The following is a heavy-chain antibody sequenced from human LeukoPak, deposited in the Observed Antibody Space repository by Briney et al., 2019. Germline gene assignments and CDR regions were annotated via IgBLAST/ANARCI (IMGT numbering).Heavy chain of an antibody. Sequence: SETLSLTCTVSGDSVSNGNYYWSWLRQPPGKALEWIGYIYYTGKTYYNPSLEGRVTILVDTSRNHFSVKLSSVTAADTAVYYCARGHWHDYWGQGTLVTVSS. CDR1: GDSVSNGNYY. D-gene: IGHD1-1*01. J-gene: IGHJ4*02. V-gene: IGHV4-61*03. CDR3: ARGHWHDY. CDR2: IYYTGKT.